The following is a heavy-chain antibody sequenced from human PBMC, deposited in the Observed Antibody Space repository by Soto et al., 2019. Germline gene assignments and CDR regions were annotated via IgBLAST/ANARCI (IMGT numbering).Heavy chain of an antibody. J-gene: IGHJ5*02. CDR1: GVRFYISG. CDR2: ISFGSSLT. V-gene: IGHV3-11*06. CDR3: GRGLSRRISNYLGP. D-gene: IGHD4-4*01. Sequence: GCTGISSAACGVRFYISGMTWPCQKKGKGPECISYISFGSSLTNYADSVEGRFTISRDNAKNTLYLQMNSLRVEDTAVYYCGRGLSRRISNYLGPCGQRVLCTVSS.